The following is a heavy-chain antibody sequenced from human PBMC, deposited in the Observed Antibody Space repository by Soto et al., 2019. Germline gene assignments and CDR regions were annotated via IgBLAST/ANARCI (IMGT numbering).Heavy chain of an antibody. CDR1: GGSFSGYY. Sequence: QVQLQQWGAGLLKPSETLSLTCAVYGGSFSGYYWTWLRQPPGTGLEWIGEINHSGSTNYNPSLKSRITISVDTSKNQFSLKLTSVTAADTAVYYCARDKITGLFDYWSQGTLVTVSS. J-gene: IGHJ4*02. D-gene: IGHD2-8*02. CDR3: ARDKITGLFDY. V-gene: IGHV4-34*01. CDR2: INHSGST.